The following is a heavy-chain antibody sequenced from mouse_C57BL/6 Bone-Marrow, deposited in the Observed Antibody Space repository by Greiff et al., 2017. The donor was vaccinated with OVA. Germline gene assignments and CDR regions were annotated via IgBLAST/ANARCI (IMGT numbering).Heavy chain of an antibody. Sequence: QVQLQQSGAELVKPGASVKMSCKASGYTFTTYPIEWMKQNHGKSLEWIGNFHPYNDDTKYNEKFKGKATLTVEKSSSTVYLELSRLTSDDSAVYYCARLSYYYGSSPGAMDYWGQGTSVTVSS. D-gene: IGHD1-1*01. CDR2: FHPYNDDT. J-gene: IGHJ4*01. CDR1: GYTFTTYP. CDR3: ARLSYYYGSSPGAMDY. V-gene: IGHV1-47*01.